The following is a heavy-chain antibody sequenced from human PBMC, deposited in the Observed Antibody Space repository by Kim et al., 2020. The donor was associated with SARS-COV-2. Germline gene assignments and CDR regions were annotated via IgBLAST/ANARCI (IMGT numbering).Heavy chain of an antibody. D-gene: IGHD2-15*01. V-gene: IGHV4-34*01. CDR1: GGSFSGYY. CDR3: ARGYCSGGSCYSGYLRYYFDY. J-gene: IGHJ4*02. CDR2: INHSGST. Sequence: SETLSLTCAVYGGSFSGYYWSWIRQPPGKGLEWIGEINHSGSTNYNPSLKSRVTISVDTSKNQFSLKLSSVTAADTAVYYCARGYCSGGSCYSGYLRYYFDYWGQGTLVTVSS.